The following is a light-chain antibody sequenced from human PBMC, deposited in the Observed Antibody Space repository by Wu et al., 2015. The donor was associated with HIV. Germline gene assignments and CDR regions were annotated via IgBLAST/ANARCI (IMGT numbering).Light chain of an antibody. CDR3: QQLNSYPQT. J-gene: IGKJ1*01. CDR2: AAS. CDR1: RGISSS. V-gene: IGKV1-9*01. Sequence: DIQLTQSPSFLSASVGDRVTITCRASRGISSSLAWYQQKPGKAPHLLIYAASTLQSGVPSRFSGSGSGTEFTLTISSLQPEDFATYYCQQLNSYPQTFGQGTKVEIK.